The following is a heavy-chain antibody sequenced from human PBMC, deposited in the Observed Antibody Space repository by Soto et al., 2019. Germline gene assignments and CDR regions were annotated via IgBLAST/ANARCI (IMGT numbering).Heavy chain of an antibody. CDR2: IIPIFGTA. CDR3: ARLYYYFDY. CDR1: GGTFSSYA. D-gene: IGHD2-8*01. V-gene: IGHV1-69*06. J-gene: IGHJ4*02. Sequence: ASVKVSCKASGGTFSSYAISXVRQAPGQGLEWMGGIIPIFGTANYAQKFQGRVTITADNSKNTLYLQMNSLRAEDTAVYYCARLYYYFDYWGQGTLVTVSS.